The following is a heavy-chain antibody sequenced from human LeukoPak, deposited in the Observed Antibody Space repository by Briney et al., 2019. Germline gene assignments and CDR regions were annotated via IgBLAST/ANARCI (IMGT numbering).Heavy chain of an antibody. CDR1: GFTFSSYA. CDR2: ISYDGSNK. D-gene: IGHD6-13*01. J-gene: IGHJ6*02. Sequence: PGGSLRLSCAASGFTFSSYAMHWVRQAPGKGLEWVAVISYDGSNKYYADSVKGRFTISRDNSKNTLYLQMNSLRAEDTAVYYCARVAGGSPPYYYYYGMDVWGQGTTVTVSS. V-gene: IGHV3-30*04. CDR3: ARVAGGSPPYYYYYGMDV.